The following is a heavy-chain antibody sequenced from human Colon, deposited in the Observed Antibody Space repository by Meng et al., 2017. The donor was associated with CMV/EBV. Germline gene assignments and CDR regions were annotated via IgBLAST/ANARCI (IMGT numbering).Heavy chain of an antibody. CDR3: AKLRDLEWPDYFDS. CDR1: GFTFNTND. J-gene: IGHJ4*02. D-gene: IGHD3-3*01. Sequence: SGFTFNTNDMSWVRQTPGKGLEWVSSVSARSENTYYADSVKGRFIISRDNTRNTVSLQLNSLRGEDTALYFCAKLRDLEWPDYFDSWGQGTLVTVSS. CDR2: VSARSENT. V-gene: IGHV3-23*01.